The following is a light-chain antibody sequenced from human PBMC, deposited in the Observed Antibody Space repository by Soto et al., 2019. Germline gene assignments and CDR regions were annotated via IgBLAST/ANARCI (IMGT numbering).Light chain of an antibody. V-gene: IGLV2-23*01. CDR2: EGI. Sequence: QSALTQPASVSGSPGQSITISCTGTSSDIGTYNLVSWYQHYPGKAPKLMIYEGIKRPSGVSNRFSGSKSGNTAFLTISGPQAEDEADYYCCSYAGSGTDNYVFGSGTKLTVL. CDR3: CSYAGSGTDNYV. J-gene: IGLJ1*01. CDR1: SSDIGTYNL.